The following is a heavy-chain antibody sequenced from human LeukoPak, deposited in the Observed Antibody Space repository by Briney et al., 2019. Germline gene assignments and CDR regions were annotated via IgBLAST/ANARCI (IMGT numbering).Heavy chain of an antibody. V-gene: IGHV4-39*01. J-gene: IGHJ6*03. CDR2: IYYSVST. CDR1: LGSTSISSYY. D-gene: IGHD1-26*01. CDR3: ARLRRLGGPYYMDA. Sequence: SETLCLTCTLSLGSTSISSYYCGRIRQPPGKGLGWIGSIYYSVSTSSNPSLKSRATTSSDTSKNQFSLMLRSAAAADRAVYYCARLRRLGGPYYMDAWGKGTTVTVSS.